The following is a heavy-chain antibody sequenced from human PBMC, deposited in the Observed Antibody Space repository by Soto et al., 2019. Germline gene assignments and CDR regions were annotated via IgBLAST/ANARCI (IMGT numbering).Heavy chain of an antibody. CDR3: ARLDSYYYDSSDY. CDR2: IRSTGSTK. Sequence: EVQLVESGGGLVQPGGSLRLSCAASGFAFGTYSMNWVRQAPGKGLEWVSYIRSTGSTKYYADSVKGRFTISRDNAKNSLYLQMNSLRDEDTAMYYCARLDSYYYDSSDYWGQGTLVTVSS. J-gene: IGHJ4*02. V-gene: IGHV3-48*02. CDR1: GFAFGTYS. D-gene: IGHD3-22*01.